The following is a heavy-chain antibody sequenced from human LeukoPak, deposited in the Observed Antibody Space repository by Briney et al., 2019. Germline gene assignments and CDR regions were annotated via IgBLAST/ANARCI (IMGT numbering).Heavy chain of an antibody. CDR2: ISYDGSNK. Sequence: GGSLRLSCAASGFTFSSSAMNWVRRAPGKGLEWVAVISYDGSNKYYADSVKGRFTISRDNSKNTLYLQMNSLRAEDTAVYYCARVDLQGGYYYYGMDVWGQGTTVTVSS. V-gene: IGHV3-30-3*01. CDR1: GFTFSSSA. J-gene: IGHJ6*02. D-gene: IGHD3-16*01. CDR3: ARVDLQGGYYYYGMDV.